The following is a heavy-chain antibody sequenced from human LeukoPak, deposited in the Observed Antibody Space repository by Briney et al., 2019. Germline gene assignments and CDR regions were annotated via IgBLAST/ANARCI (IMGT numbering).Heavy chain of an antibody. J-gene: IGHJ4*02. CDR3: ASHYYDSSGYLFDS. Sequence: PSETLSLTCTVSGGSISSSSYYWGWIRQPPGKGLEWIGSIYYSGSTYYNPSLKSRVTISVDTSKNQFALKLSSVTAADTAVYYCASHYYDSSGYLFDSWGRGSLVTVSS. V-gene: IGHV4-39*01. D-gene: IGHD3-22*01. CDR2: IYYSGST. CDR1: GGSISSSSYY.